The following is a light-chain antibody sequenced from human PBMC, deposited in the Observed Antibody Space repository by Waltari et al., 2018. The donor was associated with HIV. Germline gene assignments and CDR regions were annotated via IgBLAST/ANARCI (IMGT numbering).Light chain of an antibody. CDR3: ASYTTTTTPHMV. V-gene: IGLV2-14*01. Sequence: QSALTQPASVSGSPGQSIAISCTGTSSDVGAYNFVSWYQQHQDKAPKLLIYEAAHRPAAVSDRFAGSKSGNTASLTISALQAEDEADYYCASYTTTTTPHMVFGGGTRLSVL. CDR1: SSDVGAYNF. CDR2: EAA. J-gene: IGLJ2*01.